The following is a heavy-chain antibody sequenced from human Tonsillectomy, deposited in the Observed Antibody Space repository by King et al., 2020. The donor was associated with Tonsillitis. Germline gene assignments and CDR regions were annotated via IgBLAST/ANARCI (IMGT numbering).Heavy chain of an antibody. V-gene: IGHV3-33*08. CDR2: IWYDGSNK. CDR3: ARQTEDDSAAAVYYYYYYMDV. J-gene: IGHJ6*03. Sequence: VQLVESGGGVVQPGRSLRLSCAASGFSFSSYGMHWVRQAPGKGLEWVAVIWYDGSNKYYGDSVKGRFTISRDNSKNTLYLQMNSLRAEDTAVYYCARQTEDDSAAAVYYYYYYMDVWGKGTTVTVSS. D-gene: IGHD6-13*01. CDR1: GFSFSSYG.